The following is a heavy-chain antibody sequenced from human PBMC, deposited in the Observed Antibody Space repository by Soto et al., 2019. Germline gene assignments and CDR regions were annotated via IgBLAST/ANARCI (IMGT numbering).Heavy chain of an antibody. D-gene: IGHD3-16*01. CDR2: VGGSDGDSNGVA. V-gene: IGHV3-23*01. CDR1: GFMLDKYA. J-gene: IGHJ3*01. CDR3: VKRSRNWGAFDF. Sequence: QLLESGGDMVQPVKSLRLSCAASGFMLDKYAMSWIRQAPGKGSEWVSTVGGSDGDSNGVAWYEDSVRGRFIISRDVSAKIPALQMDNRRVEGTAHYYCVKRSRNWGAFDFWGQGTKVVVSS.